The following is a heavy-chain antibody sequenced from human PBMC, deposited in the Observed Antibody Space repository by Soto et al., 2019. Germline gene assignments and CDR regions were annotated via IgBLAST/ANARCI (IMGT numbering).Heavy chain of an antibody. V-gene: IGHV1-18*04. Sequence: QVQLVQSGAEVKKPGDSVKVSCKAAGYTFTNYGIIWVRQAPGQGLEWMGWISVYNGDTNYAQKLQGRVTMTTDTSTSTVYMELRSLRSDDTAVYYCARTYCSGWRCSFDYWGQGTLVTVSS. CDR1: GYTFTNYG. D-gene: IGHD2-15*01. CDR2: ISVYNGDT. CDR3: ARTYCSGWRCSFDY. J-gene: IGHJ4*02.